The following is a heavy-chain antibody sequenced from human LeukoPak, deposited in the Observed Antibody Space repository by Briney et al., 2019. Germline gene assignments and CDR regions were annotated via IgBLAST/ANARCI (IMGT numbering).Heavy chain of an antibody. CDR3: ARGFGRFGHRFGY. J-gene: IGHJ4*02. CDR1: GFTFSNYE. Sequence: GGSLRLSCAASGFTFSNYEMNWVRQTPGKGLEWVSYISSSGNTRYYVDSVKGRFTISRDNAKNSLSLQMNGLRVEDTAVYYCARGFGRFGHRFGYLGQGTLVTVSS. D-gene: IGHD3-10*01. V-gene: IGHV3-48*03. CDR2: ISSSGNTR.